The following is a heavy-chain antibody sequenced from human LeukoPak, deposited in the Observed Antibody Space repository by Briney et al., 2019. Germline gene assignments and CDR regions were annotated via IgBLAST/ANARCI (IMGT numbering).Heavy chain of an antibody. D-gene: IGHD3-22*01. CDR2: FDPEDGET. J-gene: IGHJ3*02. CDR3: AGDSSGYSLGAFDI. V-gene: IGHV1-24*01. Sequence: GASVKVSCKVSGYTLTELSMHWVRQAPGKGVEWMGGFDPEDGETIYAQKFQGRVTMTEDTSTDTAYMELSSLRSEDTAVYYCAGDSSGYSLGAFDIWGQGTMVTVSS. CDR1: GYTLTELS.